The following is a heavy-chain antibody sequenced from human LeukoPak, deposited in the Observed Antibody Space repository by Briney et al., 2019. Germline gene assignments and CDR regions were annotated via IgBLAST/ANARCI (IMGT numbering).Heavy chain of an antibody. V-gene: IGHV1-69*01. CDR3: ARCGSSTSRQRELSFDY. D-gene: IGHD2-2*01. CDR2: IIPIFGTA. CDR1: GGTFSSYA. Sequence: GSSVKVSCKASGGTFSSYAISWVRQAPGQGLEWMGGIIPIFGTANYAQKFQGRVTITADESTSTAYMELSSLRSEDTAVYYCARCGSSTSRQRELSFDYWGQGTLVTVSS. J-gene: IGHJ4*02.